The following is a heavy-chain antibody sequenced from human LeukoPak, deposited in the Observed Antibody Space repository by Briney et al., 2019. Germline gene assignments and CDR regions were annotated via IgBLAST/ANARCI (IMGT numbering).Heavy chain of an antibody. J-gene: IGHJ3*01. Sequence: SETLSLTCAVSGGSLISTIYYWGWIRQPPGKGLEWIGSIYYSGSTYYNPSLKSRVTVSVDMSKNQFSLQLSSVTAADTAVYYCARAPRTGAWDMITFGGVIVHGDAFDFWGQGTMVTVSS. CDR3: ARAPRTGAWDMITFGGVIVHGDAFDF. CDR1: GGSLISTIYY. CDR2: IYYSGST. D-gene: IGHD3-16*02. V-gene: IGHV4-39*07.